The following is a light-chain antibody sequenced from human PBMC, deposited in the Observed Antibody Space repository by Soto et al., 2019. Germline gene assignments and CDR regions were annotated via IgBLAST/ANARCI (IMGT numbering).Light chain of an antibody. V-gene: IGKV1-39*01. CDR2: AAT. CDR3: QQSYNSPYT. CDR1: QSINNY. J-gene: IGKJ2*01. Sequence: DIQMTQSPSSLSASLGDRVTITCRASQSINNYLNWYQQEEGKAPKLLIYAATSLQSGVPSRFSGSGSGTEFTLTISSLQPGDFATYYCQQSYNSPYTFGLETKLEIK.